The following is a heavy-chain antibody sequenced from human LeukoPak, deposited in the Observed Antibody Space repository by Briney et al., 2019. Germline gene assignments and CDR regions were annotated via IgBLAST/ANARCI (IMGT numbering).Heavy chain of an antibody. CDR3: ARGDRPTPWFGES. V-gene: IGHV4-34*01. J-gene: IGHJ5*02. Sequence: PSETLSLTCAVYGGSFSGYYWSWIRQPPGKGLEWIGEINHSGGTNYNPSLKSRVTISVDTSKNQFSLKLSSVTAADTAVYYCARGDRPTPWFGESWGQGTLVTVSS. D-gene: IGHD3-10*01. CDR1: GGSFSGYY. CDR2: INHSGGT.